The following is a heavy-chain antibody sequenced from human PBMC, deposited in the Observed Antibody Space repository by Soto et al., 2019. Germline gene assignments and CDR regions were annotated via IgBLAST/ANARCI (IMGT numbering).Heavy chain of an antibody. J-gene: IGHJ5*02. D-gene: IGHD2-2*01. CDR1: GYTFTTFG. CDR2: ISTYNGNT. CDR3: ARAFCSSSSCDNWFDP. V-gene: IGHV1-18*01. Sequence: ASVKVSCKASGYTFTTFGISWVRQAPGRGLEWMGWISTYNGNTNYAQKVQGRLTMTTDTSTSTAYMELRSLTSDDTAVYYCARAFCSSSSCDNWFDPWGQGTLVTVSS.